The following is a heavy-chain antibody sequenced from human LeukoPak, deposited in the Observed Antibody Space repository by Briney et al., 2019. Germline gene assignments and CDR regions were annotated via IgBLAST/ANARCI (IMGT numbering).Heavy chain of an antibody. CDR3: AKVGGLWFGESYYFDY. D-gene: IGHD3-10*01. J-gene: IGHJ4*02. Sequence: GGSLRLSCAASGFTFSSYAMSWVRQAPGKGLEWVSAISGSGGSTYYADSVKGRFTISRDNSKYTLYLQMNSLRAEDTAVYYCAKVGGLWFGESYYFDYWGQGTLVTVSS. V-gene: IGHV3-23*01. CDR1: GFTFSSYA. CDR2: ISGSGGST.